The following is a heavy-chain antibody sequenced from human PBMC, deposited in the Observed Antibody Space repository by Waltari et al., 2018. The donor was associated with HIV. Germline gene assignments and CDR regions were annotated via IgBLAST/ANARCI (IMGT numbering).Heavy chain of an antibody. D-gene: IGHD4-17*01. Sequence: QVQLVQSGAEVKKPGASVKVSCKASGYTFTSSDINWVRQATGQGLEWMGWMNPNSGNTGYAQKFQGRVTMTRNTSISTAYMELSSLRSEDTAVYYCASALGTRNYGDYVIYYWGQGTLVTVSS. CDR3: ASALGTRNYGDYVIYY. CDR2: MNPNSGNT. V-gene: IGHV1-8*01. CDR1: GYTFTSSD. J-gene: IGHJ4*02.